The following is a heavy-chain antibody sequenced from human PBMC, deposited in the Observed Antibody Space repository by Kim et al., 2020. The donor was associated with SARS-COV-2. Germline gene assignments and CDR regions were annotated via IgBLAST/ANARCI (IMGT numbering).Heavy chain of an antibody. D-gene: IGHD6-19*01. Sequence: YNPSLKSRVTMSVDTSKNQFSLKLSSVTAADTAVYYCARAVAGSYWYFDLWGRGTLVTVSS. J-gene: IGHJ2*01. V-gene: IGHV4-4*07. CDR3: ARAVAGSYWYFDL.